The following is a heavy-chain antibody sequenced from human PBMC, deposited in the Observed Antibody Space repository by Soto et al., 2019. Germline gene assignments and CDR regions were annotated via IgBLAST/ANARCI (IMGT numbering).Heavy chain of an antibody. CDR2: IYVTGAV. J-gene: IGHJ5*02. V-gene: IGHV4-31*03. D-gene: IGHD2-21*01. CDR1: GAALNSGNYY. CDR3: ARLRIATNNYKWFDP. Sequence: SETLSLTCRVSGAALNSGNYYWSWIRQVPGKGLEWIGHIYVTGAVDYNPSLRDRITISQDTSERQFSLNLRLVTAADTSVYYCARLRIATNNYKWFDPWGQGTLVTVSS.